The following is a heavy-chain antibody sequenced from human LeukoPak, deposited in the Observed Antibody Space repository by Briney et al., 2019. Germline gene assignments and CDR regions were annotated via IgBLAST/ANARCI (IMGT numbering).Heavy chain of an antibody. Sequence: ASVKVSCKASGYTFTSYGISWVRQAPGQGLEWMGWISAYNGNTNYAQKLQGRVTMTTDTSTSKAYMELRSLRSDDTAVYYCARARGITIFGVVNNAKYNWFDPWGQGTLVTVSS. D-gene: IGHD3-3*01. CDR1: GYTFTSYG. CDR2: ISAYNGNT. CDR3: ARARGITIFGVVNNAKYNWFDP. J-gene: IGHJ5*02. V-gene: IGHV1-18*01.